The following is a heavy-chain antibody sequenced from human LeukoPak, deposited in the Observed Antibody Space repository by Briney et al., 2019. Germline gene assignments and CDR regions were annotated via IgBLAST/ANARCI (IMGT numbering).Heavy chain of an antibody. V-gene: IGHV3-7*01. J-gene: IGHJ4*02. Sequence: PGGSLRLSCAASGFTFSNYAMSWVRQAPGKGLEWVANIKQDGSEKYYVDSVKGRFTISRDNAKNSLYLQMNSLRAEDTAVYYCARAVGAGAQGGSWGQGTLVTVSS. CDR1: GFTFSNYA. CDR3: ARAVGAGAQGGS. D-gene: IGHD6-19*01. CDR2: IKQDGSEK.